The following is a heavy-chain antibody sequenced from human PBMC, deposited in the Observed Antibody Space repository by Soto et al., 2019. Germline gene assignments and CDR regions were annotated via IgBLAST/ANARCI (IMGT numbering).Heavy chain of an antibody. V-gene: IGHV3-23*01. CDR3: AKRRGAGGHFNY. CDR2: VSIGGST. D-gene: IGHD2-15*01. Sequence: DVQLLESGGGLVQPEGSVRLSCAASGFTFSSYAMGWVRQGPGKGLEWVAVVSIGGSTHYADSVRGRFTISRDNSKNTLSLQMNGLTAEDTVVYFCAKRRGAGGHFNYWGQGALVTVSS. J-gene: IGHJ4*02. CDR1: GFTFSSYA.